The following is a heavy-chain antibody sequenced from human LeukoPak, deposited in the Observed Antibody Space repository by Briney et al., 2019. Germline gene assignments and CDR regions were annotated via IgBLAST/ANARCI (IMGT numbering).Heavy chain of an antibody. Sequence: PGGSLRLSCAASGFTFSSYAMSWVRQAPGKGLEWVSAISGSGGSTFYADSVKGRFTISRDNSKNTLYLQMNSLRAEDTAVYYCARENCSSTSCPVGTFDYWGQGTLVTVSS. D-gene: IGHD2-2*01. V-gene: IGHV3-23*01. CDR3: ARENCSSTSCPVGTFDY. CDR1: GFTFSSYA. J-gene: IGHJ4*02. CDR2: ISGSGGST.